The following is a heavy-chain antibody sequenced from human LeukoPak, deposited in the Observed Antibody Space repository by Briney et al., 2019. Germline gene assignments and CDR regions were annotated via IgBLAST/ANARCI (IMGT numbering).Heavy chain of an antibody. CDR3: ARESYSGDDWGFDY. Sequence: GGSLRLYCAGSGFTFSDYWMTWVRQAPGKGLEWVANIKQDGREKYYVDPVQGRFTISRDNTKNSLYLQMNSLRAEDTAVYYCARESYSGDDWGFDYWGQGILVTVSS. V-gene: IGHV3-7*01. D-gene: IGHD5-12*01. CDR1: GFTFSDYW. CDR2: IKQDGREK. J-gene: IGHJ4*02.